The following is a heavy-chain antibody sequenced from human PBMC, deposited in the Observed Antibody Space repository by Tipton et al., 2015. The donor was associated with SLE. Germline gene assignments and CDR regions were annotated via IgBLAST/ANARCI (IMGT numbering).Heavy chain of an antibody. CDR2: INHSGST. V-gene: IGHV4-34*09. D-gene: IGHD3-22*01. CDR1: GSSITNHY. CDR3: ARNYYTSGGLNWFNP. J-gene: IGHJ5*02. Sequence: TLSLTCTVSGSSITNHYWSWICQPPGKGLEWIGEINHSGSTNYNPSLKSRVTISMSTSKNQFSLNLTSVTAADTAVYYCARNYYTSGGLNWFNPWGQGTLVTVSS.